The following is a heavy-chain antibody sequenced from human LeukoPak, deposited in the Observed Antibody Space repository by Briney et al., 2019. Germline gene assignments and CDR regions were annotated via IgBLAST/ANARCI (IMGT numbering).Heavy chain of an antibody. CDR3: ARDLYCSNFACSFDS. V-gene: IGHV6-1*01. Sequence: SQTLSLTCAISGDSVSSDSVAWNWIRQSPSRGLEWLGRTYYGSQWYNEYALSLRSRITINADTSKNQFSLHLNSVTPEDTAVYYCARDLYCSNFACSFDSWGQGTLVTVSS. CDR2: TYYGSQWYN. D-gene: IGHD2-2*01. J-gene: IGHJ4*02. CDR1: GDSVSSDSVA.